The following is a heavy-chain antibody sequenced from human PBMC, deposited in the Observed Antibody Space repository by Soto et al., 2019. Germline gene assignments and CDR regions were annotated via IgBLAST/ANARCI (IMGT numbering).Heavy chain of an antibody. CDR1: GFTFSSYS. J-gene: IGHJ3*02. V-gene: IGHV3-21*01. Sequence: EVQLVESGGGLVKPGGSLRLSCAASGFTFSSYSMNWVRQAPGKGLEWVSSISSSSSYIYYADSVKVRFTISRDNAKNSLYLQMNSLRAEDTAVYYCARDHQWLVRGAFDIWGQGTMVTVSS. CDR3: ARDHQWLVRGAFDI. D-gene: IGHD6-19*01. CDR2: ISSSSSYI.